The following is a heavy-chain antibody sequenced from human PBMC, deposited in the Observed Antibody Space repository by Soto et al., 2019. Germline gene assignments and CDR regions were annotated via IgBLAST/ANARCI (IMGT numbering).Heavy chain of an antibody. J-gene: IGHJ4*02. CDR1: GFTFSSYE. V-gene: IGHV3-48*03. CDR3: ARVNGEYRDY. D-gene: IGHD4-17*01. CDR2: ISSSGSTI. Sequence: LRLSCAASGFTFSSYEMNWVRQAPGKGLEWVSYISSSGSTIYYADSVKGRFTISRDNAKTSLYLQMTSLRAEDTAVYYCARVNGEYRDYWGQGTLVTVSS.